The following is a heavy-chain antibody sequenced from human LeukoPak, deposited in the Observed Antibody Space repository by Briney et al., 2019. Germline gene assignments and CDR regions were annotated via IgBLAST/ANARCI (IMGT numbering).Heavy chain of an antibody. J-gene: IGHJ3*02. Sequence: VASVKVSCKASGYTFTGYYIHWVRQAPGQGLEWMGWIYPYSGDTNYAQNFQGRVTMTRDTSISTVYMELSSLKSGVTAVYYCARDRNSGSSLDIWGQGTMLTVSS. D-gene: IGHD6-6*01. CDR2: IYPYSGDT. V-gene: IGHV1-2*02. CDR1: GYTFTGYY. CDR3: ARDRNSGSSLDI.